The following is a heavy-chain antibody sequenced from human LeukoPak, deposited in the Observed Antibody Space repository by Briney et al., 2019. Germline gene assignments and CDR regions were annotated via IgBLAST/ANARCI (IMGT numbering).Heavy chain of an antibody. Sequence: PGGSLRLSCAVSGFTFSTFWMSWVRQAPGKGLERVANIKEDGSVKYYLDSVKGRFTISRDNAKNSLYLQMNSLRAEDTAVYYCARDVLDVLRFLEWLPDDAFDIWGQGTMVTVSS. CDR2: IKEDGSVK. CDR1: GFTFSTFW. CDR3: ARDVLDVLRFLEWLPDDAFDI. D-gene: IGHD3-3*01. V-gene: IGHV3-7*01. J-gene: IGHJ3*02.